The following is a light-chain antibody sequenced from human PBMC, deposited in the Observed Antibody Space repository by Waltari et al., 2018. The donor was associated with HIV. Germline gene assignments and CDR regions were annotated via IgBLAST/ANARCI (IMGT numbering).Light chain of an antibody. Sequence: QSVLTPPPSVSAAPGQKVTISCSESSSNIGNNYVSWYQQVPGTAPNLLIYDNDKRPSGIPDRFSGSKSGTSATLGITGLQTGDEADYYCGTWDGSLRAGVFGGGTKLTVL. J-gene: IGLJ2*01. CDR3: GTWDGSLRAGV. CDR1: SSNIGNNY. CDR2: DND. V-gene: IGLV1-51*01.